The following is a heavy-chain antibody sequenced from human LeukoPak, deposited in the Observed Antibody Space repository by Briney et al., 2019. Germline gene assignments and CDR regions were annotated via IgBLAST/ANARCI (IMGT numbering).Heavy chain of an antibody. CDR3: ARDASDSSGWYWFDP. D-gene: IGHD6-19*01. J-gene: IGHJ5*02. V-gene: IGHV4-59*01. CDR2: IYPSGST. Sequence: SETLSLTCTVSGGSISSYYWSWIRQPPGKGLEWIGYIYPSGSTNYNPSLKSRVTISVDTSKNQFSLKLSSVTAADTAVYYCARDASDSSGWYWFDPWGQGTLVTVSS. CDR1: GGSISSYY.